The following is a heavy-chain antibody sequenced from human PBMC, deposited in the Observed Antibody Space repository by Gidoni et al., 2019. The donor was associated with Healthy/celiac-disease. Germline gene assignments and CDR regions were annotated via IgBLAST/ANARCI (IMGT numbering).Heavy chain of an antibody. CDR2: TYPGDSDT. Sequence: EVQLVQSGAEVKKPGESLKISCKGSGYSFTSYWIGLVRQMPGKGLEWMGITYPGDSDTRYSPSFQGQVTISADKSISTAYLQWSSLKASDTAMYYCARLDSVVPAANYGMDVWGQGTTVTVSS. CDR3: ARLDSVVPAANYGMDV. J-gene: IGHJ6*02. V-gene: IGHV5-51*01. D-gene: IGHD2-2*01. CDR1: GYSFTSYW.